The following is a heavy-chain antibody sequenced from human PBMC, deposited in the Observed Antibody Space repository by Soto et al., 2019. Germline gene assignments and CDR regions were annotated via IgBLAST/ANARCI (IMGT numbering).Heavy chain of an antibody. D-gene: IGHD6-19*01. CDR2: IYYSGST. V-gene: IGHV4-61*01. CDR1: GGSVSSAHFY. Sequence: PSETLSLTCTVSGGSVSSAHFYWSWIRQPPGKGLEWIGYIYYSGSTKYNPSLRSRVTILVDTSKNQFSLKLTSVTAADTAVYYCARSGSGSGWLGGQGTLVTVSS. CDR3: ARSGSGSGWL. J-gene: IGHJ4*02.